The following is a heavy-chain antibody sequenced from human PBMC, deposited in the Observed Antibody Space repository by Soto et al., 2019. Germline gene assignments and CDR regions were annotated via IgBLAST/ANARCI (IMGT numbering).Heavy chain of an antibody. CDR1: GFTFSSYS. CDR2: ISSSGSTI. Sequence: EVQLVESGGGLVKPGGSLRLSCAASGFTFSSYSMNWVRQAPGKGLEWVSSISSSGSTIYYADSVKGRFTISRDNAKNSLYLQMNSLRAEDTAVYYCARAASWIQGAYYYYYGMDVWGQGTTVTVSS. D-gene: IGHD5-18*01. CDR3: ARAASWIQGAYYYYYGMDV. J-gene: IGHJ6*02. V-gene: IGHV3-21*04.